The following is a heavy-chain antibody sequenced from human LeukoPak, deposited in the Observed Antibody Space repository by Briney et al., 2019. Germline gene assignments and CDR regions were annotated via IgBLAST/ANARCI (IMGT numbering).Heavy chain of an antibody. V-gene: IGHV3-23*01. CDR2: ISGSGGST. Sequence: GGSLRLSCAASGFTFSSYAMSWVRQAPGKGLEWVSAISGSGGSTYYADSVKGRFTISRDNSKNTLYLQMSSLRAEDTAVYYCAKDRDMITFGGAWGQGTLVTVSS. J-gene: IGHJ5*02. CDR3: AKDRDMITFGGA. D-gene: IGHD3-16*01. CDR1: GFTFSSYA.